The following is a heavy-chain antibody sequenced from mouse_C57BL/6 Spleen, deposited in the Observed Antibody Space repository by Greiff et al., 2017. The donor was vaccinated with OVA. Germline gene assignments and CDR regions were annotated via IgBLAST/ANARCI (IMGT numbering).Heavy chain of an antibody. CDR3: ARGGAYYGSSYADY. V-gene: IGHV1-61*01. Sequence: VQLQQPGAELVRPGSSVKLSCKASGYTFTSYWMAWVKQRPGQGLEWIGNIYPSDSETHYNQKFKDKATLTVDKSSSTAYMQLSSLTSEDSAVYYCARGGAYYGSSYADYWGQGTTLTVSS. CDR1: GYTFTSYW. J-gene: IGHJ2*01. D-gene: IGHD1-1*01. CDR2: IYPSDSET.